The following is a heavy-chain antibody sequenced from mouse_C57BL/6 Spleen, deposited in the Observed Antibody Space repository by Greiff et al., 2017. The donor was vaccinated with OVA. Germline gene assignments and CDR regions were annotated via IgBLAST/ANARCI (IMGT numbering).Heavy chain of an antibody. D-gene: IGHD2-2*01. CDR3: ARGGIYYGYDEAMDY. CDR1: GYTFTDYY. V-gene: IGHV1-26*01. CDR2: INPNNGGT. Sequence: EVQLQQSGPELVKPGASVKISCKASGYTFTDYYMNWVKQSHGKSLEWIGDINPNNGGTSYNQKFKGKATLTVDKYYSPAYMELRSLTSEDSAVXYCARGGIYYGYDEAMDYWGQGTSVTVSS. J-gene: IGHJ4*01.